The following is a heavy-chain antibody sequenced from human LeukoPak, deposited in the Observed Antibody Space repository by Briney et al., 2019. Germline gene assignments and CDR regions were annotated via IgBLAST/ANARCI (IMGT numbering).Heavy chain of an antibody. V-gene: IGHV4-59*01. J-gene: IGHJ3*02. CDR1: GGSISSYY. CDR3: AREGATTAFDI. D-gene: IGHD1-26*01. Sequence: PSETLSLSCTVSGGSISSYYWSWIRQPPGKGLEWIGYIYYSGSTNYNPSLKSRVTISVDTSKNQFSLKLSSVTAADTAVYYCAREGATTAFDIWGQGTMVTVSS. CDR2: IYYSGST.